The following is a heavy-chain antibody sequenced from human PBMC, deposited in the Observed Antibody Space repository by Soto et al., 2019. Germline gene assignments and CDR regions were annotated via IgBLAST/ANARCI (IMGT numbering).Heavy chain of an antibody. Sequence: RRLSCAGSGFTLSTYGMTWVRQAPGKGLEWVSAITGTGGNTYYVDSVKGRFTSSRDNSKNMLYLQMNSVRVEDTAVYYCARIRGYWYGLDVWGQGTTVTVSS. J-gene: IGHJ6*02. CDR3: ARIRGYWYGLDV. CDR2: ITGTGGNT. V-gene: IGHV3-23*01. CDR1: GFTLSTYG.